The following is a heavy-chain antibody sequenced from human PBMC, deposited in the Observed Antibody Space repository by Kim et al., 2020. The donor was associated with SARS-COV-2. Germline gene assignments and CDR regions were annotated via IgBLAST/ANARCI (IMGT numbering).Heavy chain of an antibody. CDR3: ARGGDGIGATIFGVFIRYYYYGMDV. J-gene: IGHJ6*02. CDR1: GGSISSGSYY. Sequence: SETLSLTCTVSGGSISSGSYYWSWIRQPAGKGLEWIGRIYTSGSTNYNPSLKSRVTISVDTSKNQFSLKLSSVTAADTAVYYCARGGDGIGATIFGVFIRYYYYGMDVWGQGTTVTVSS. D-gene: IGHD3-3*01. V-gene: IGHV4-61*02. CDR2: IYTSGST.